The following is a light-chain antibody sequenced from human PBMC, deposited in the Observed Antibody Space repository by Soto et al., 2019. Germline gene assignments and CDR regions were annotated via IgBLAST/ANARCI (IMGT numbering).Light chain of an antibody. V-gene: IGKV3-20*01. Sequence: EIVLTQSPGTLSLSSGERATLSCRASQSVSSSYLAWYQQKPGQAPRLLIYGASSRATGIPGRFSGSGSGTDFTLTISRLEPEDFALYYCQQYSSSLFTFGPGTKVDIK. CDR3: QQYSSSLFT. J-gene: IGKJ3*01. CDR1: QSVSSSY. CDR2: GAS.